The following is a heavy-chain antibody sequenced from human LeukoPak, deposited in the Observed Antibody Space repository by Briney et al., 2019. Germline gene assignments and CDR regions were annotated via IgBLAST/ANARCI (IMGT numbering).Heavy chain of an antibody. CDR1: GGSISSSSYY. D-gene: IGHD7-27*01. V-gene: IGHV4-39*07. CDR2: IYYSGST. J-gene: IGHJ4*02. Sequence: SETLSLTCTVSGGSISSSSYYWGWIRQPPGKGLEWIGSIYYSGSTYYNPSLKSRVTISVDTSKNQFSLKLSSVTAADTAVYYCARTNWGTIDYWGQGTLVTVSS. CDR3: ARTNWGTIDY.